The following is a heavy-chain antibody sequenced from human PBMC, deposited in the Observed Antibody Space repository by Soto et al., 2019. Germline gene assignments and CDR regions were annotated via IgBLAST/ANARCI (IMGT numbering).Heavy chain of an antibody. J-gene: IGHJ4*02. CDR2: ISGSGGST. Sequence: EVQLLESGGGLVQPGGSLRLSCAASGFTFSSYAMSWVRQPPGKGLEWVSAISGSGGSTYYADSVKGRFTISRDNSKNTLYMQMNSLRAEDTAVYYCAKGGTGGDSYGSLDYWGQGTLVTVSS. D-gene: IGHD5-18*01. V-gene: IGHV3-23*01. CDR3: AKGGTGGDSYGSLDY. CDR1: GFTFSSYA.